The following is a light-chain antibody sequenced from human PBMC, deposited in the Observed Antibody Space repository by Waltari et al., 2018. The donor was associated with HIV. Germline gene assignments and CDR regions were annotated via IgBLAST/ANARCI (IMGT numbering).Light chain of an antibody. V-gene: IGKV1-16*01. CDR2: GAS. CDR1: KGISNY. CDR3: QQYKTYPRT. J-gene: IGKJ1*01. Sequence: DIHMTQSPSSLSASIGDTITISCRAGKGISNYLAWFQMKPGKAPKSLIYGASRLHNGVPSRFSGSGSGTDFTLTINSLQPEDFATYYCQQYKTYPRTFGHGTKVE.